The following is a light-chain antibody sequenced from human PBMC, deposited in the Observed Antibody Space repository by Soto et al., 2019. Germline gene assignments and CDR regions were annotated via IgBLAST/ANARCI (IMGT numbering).Light chain of an antibody. CDR3: QLSNNWPRP. Sequence: RASQSVSGSYLAWYQQKPGQAPRILIYGASSRASGIPDRLRGSGSGTASTLTIGRLEPEEGSVDDCQLSNNWPRPFGQGTKVDIK. V-gene: IGKV3-20*01. CDR2: GAS. CDR1: QSVSGSY. J-gene: IGKJ1*01.